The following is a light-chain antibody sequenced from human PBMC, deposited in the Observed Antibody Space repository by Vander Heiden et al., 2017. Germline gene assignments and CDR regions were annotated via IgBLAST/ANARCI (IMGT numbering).Light chain of an antibody. CDR2: DGS. CDR3: QQYNDWPPWT. Sequence: IVLTQSPPSLPVSPGERATLSCRASQSVNNNLAGYQQKPGQEPRLLIYDGSTRVTGITGRCSGSGSGTEFTLSISSMQSEDFAVYYCQQYNDWPPWTFGQGTKVEVK. CDR1: QSVNNN. J-gene: IGKJ1*01. V-gene: IGKV3-15*01.